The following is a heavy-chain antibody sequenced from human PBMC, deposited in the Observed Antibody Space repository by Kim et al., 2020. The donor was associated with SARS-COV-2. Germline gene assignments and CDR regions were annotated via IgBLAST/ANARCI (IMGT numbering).Heavy chain of an antibody. J-gene: IGHJ3*02. V-gene: IGHV1-69*13. CDR3: ASTPRLRYFDWLLDDAFDI. CDR2: IIPIFGTA. Sequence: SVKVSCKASGGTFSSYAISWVRQAPGQGLEWMGGIIPIFGTANYAQKFQGRVTITADESTSTAYMELSSLRSEDTAVYYCASTPRLRYFDWLLDDAFDIWGQGTMVTVSS. D-gene: IGHD3-9*01. CDR1: GGTFSSYA.